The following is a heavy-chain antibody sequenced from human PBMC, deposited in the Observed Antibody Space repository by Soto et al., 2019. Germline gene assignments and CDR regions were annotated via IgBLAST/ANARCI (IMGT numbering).Heavy chain of an antibody. CDR1: GFTFSSYW. J-gene: IGHJ4*02. Sequence: EVQLVESGGDLVQPGGSLRLSCSASGFTFSSYWMHWVRQAPGKGLVWVSHINTDGSSSNYADSVKGRFTISRDNAKNTRYLQMNSLRTEDTAVYYCARDHRRDYWGQGTLVTVSS. CDR2: INTDGSSS. CDR3: ARDHRRDY. V-gene: IGHV3-74*01.